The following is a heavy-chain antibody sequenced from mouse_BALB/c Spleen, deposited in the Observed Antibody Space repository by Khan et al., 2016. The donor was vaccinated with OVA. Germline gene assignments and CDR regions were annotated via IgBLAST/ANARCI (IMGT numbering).Heavy chain of an antibody. D-gene: IGHD2-14*01. Sequence: VQLQQSGAELARPGASVKMSCKASGYTFTSYTIHWIKQRPGQGLEWIGYINTSSGYTNYNQKFKDKATLTADKSSTTAYMQLSILTADDSAVDYGARDGAYYRNDGWFAYWGQGTLVTVSA. V-gene: IGHV1-4*01. CDR2: INTSSGYT. J-gene: IGHJ3*01. CDR1: GYTFTSYT. CDR3: ARDGAYYRNDGWFAY.